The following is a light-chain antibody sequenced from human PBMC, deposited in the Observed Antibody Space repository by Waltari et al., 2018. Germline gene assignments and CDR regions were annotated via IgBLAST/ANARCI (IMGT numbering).Light chain of an antibody. CDR3: QVWDSRDDVV. CDR2: EDS. J-gene: IGLJ3*02. CDR1: IIGSKS. Sequence: YFVTQPPSVSVAPGQTARITCGGNIIGSKSVQWYQQKPGQAPVLVVYEDSVRPSGIPERFSGSNSGNTATLTITRVEAVDEADYYCQVWDSRDDVVFGAGTKLTVV. V-gene: IGLV3-21*02.